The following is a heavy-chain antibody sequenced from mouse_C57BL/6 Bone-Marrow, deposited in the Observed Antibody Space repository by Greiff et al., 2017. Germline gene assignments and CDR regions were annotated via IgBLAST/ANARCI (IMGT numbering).Heavy chain of an antibody. J-gene: IGHJ2*01. V-gene: IGHV1-62-2*01. Sequence: QVQLQQSGAELVKPGASVKLSCKASGYTFTEYTIHWVKQRSGQGLEWIGWFYPGSGSIKYNEKFKDKATLTADKSSSTVYMELSRLTTENSAVYFCARHEENNYEWPYYFDFWGQGTTRTVS. CDR3: ARHEENNYEWPYYFDF. D-gene: IGHD5-1-1*01. CDR2: FYPGSGSI. CDR1: GYTFTEYT.